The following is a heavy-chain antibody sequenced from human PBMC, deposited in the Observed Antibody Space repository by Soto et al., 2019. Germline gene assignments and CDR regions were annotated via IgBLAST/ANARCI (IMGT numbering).Heavy chain of an antibody. J-gene: IGHJ4*02. CDR2: INHIGDS. V-gene: IGHV4-34*01. D-gene: IGHD3-10*01. CDR1: GGSLTDYW. Sequence: QVHLQQWGTGLLKPSETLSLTCAVYGGSLTDYWWTWIRQTPGKGLEWIGEINHIGDSNHNPSLKSRLTISLETSQKQCSLKLTSVTVADTAVYYCARDFGAGAHFDHWGQGSLVTVSS. CDR3: ARDFGAGAHFDH.